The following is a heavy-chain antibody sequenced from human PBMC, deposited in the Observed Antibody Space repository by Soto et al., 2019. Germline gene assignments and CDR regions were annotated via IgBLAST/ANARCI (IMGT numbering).Heavy chain of an antibody. D-gene: IGHD3-3*01. V-gene: IGHV1-24*01. CDR2: FDPEDGET. J-gene: IGHJ6*02. Sequence: ASVKVSCKVSGYTLTELSMHWVRQAPGKGLEWMGGFDPEDGETIYAQKFQGRVTMTEDTSTDTAYMELSSLRSEDTAVYYCATADYDFWSGYGTLYYYYGMDVWGQGTTVTVS. CDR1: GYTLTELS. CDR3: ATADYDFWSGYGTLYYYYGMDV.